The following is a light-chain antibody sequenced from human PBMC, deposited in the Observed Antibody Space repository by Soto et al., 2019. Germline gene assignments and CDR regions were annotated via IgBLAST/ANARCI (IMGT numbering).Light chain of an antibody. V-gene: IGLV2-8*01. Sequence: QSALTQPPSASGSPGQSVTISCTGTSSDVGAYSHVCWYQQHPGKVPKLIIYEVSERPSGVPDRFSGSKSGNTASLTVSGLQAEDEADYYCSSFAGNYGVFGGGTKVTVL. CDR3: SSFAGNYGV. CDR1: SSDVGAYSH. CDR2: EVS. J-gene: IGLJ3*02.